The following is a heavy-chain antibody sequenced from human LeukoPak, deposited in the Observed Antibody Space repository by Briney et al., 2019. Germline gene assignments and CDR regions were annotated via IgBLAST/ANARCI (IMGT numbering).Heavy chain of an antibody. D-gene: IGHD1-26*01. Sequence: GRSLRLSCAAPGFTFSSYGMHWVRQAPGKGPEWVAVIWYDGSDKNYADSVKGRFTISRDSSKNTLYLQMNSLRAEDTAVYYCARDRSGSWDFDYWGQGTLVTVSS. J-gene: IGHJ4*02. CDR2: IWYDGSDK. CDR3: ARDRSGSWDFDY. V-gene: IGHV3-33*01. CDR1: GFTFSSYG.